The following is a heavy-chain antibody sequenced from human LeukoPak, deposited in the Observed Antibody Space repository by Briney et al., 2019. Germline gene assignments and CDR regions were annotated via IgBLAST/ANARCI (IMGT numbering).Heavy chain of an antibody. CDR2: LSGTSGVT. J-gene: IGHJ6*02. D-gene: IGHD3-9*01. Sequence: PGGSLRLSCAASGFSFSNYAMSWVRQAPGKGLEWVSALSGTSGVTNYADSVKGRFTISRDNAKNSLYLQMNSLRAEDTAVYYCHTYYDILTGYPGGMDVWGQGATVTVSS. V-gene: IGHV3-23*01. CDR1: GFSFSNYA. CDR3: HTYYDILTGYPGGMDV.